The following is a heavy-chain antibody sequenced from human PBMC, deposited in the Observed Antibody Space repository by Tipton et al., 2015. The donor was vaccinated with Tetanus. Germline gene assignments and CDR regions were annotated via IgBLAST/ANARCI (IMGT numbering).Heavy chain of an antibody. CDR2: IHYTGFT. CDR1: GFIISDKC. D-gene: IGHD5-24*01. J-gene: IGHJ4*02. CDR3: ARAEITPHFDD. V-gene: IGHV4-59*01. Sequence: LRLSCAASGFIISDKCISWVRLPPGKGLEWIATIHYTGFTTYNPSLKSRVTTTIDTSRKYFSLSLRSLTAADSAVYYCARAEITPHFDDWGPGARVTVSS.